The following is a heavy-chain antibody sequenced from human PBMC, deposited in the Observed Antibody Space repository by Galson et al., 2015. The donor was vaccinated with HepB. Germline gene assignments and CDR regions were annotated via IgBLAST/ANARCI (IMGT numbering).Heavy chain of an antibody. CDR3: ARDYHSGAFGY. J-gene: IGHJ4*02. D-gene: IGHD4-17*01. CDR2: VWYDGGNQ. Sequence: SLRLSCAASGFTFSSYGMHWVRQAPGKGLEWVAVVWYDGGNQYYADSVKGRFTITRDNSKNTLYLQMNSLRADDTAVYYCARDYHSGAFGYWGQGTLVTVSS. CDR1: GFTFSSYG. V-gene: IGHV3-33*01.